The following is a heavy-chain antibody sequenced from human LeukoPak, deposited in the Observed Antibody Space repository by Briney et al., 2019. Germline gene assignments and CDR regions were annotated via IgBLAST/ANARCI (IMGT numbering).Heavy chain of an antibody. CDR2: IIPILGIA. V-gene: IGHV1-69*02. Sequence: SVKVSCKASGGTSSSYTISWVRQAPGQGLEWMGRIIPILGIANYAQKFQGRVTITADKSTSTAYMELSSLRSEDTAVYYCARVATVTGLRVDNWFDPWGQGTLVTVSS. D-gene: IGHD4-17*01. CDR3: ARVATVTGLRVDNWFDP. CDR1: GGTSSSYT. J-gene: IGHJ5*02.